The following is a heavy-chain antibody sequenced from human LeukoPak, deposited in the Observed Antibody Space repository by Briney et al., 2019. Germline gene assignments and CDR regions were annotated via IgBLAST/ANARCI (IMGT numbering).Heavy chain of an antibody. D-gene: IGHD1-26*01. CDR2: IFYSGST. Sequence: PSETLSLTCTVSGGSISTSSYYWGWVRQPPGKGLEWIGNIFYSGSTYYSPSLKSRVTISVDTSKNQFSLNLTSVTAADTAVYYCASEGATTLATRSLGGGYWGQGTLVTVSS. J-gene: IGHJ4*02. V-gene: IGHV4-39*07. CDR3: ASEGATTLATRSLGGGY. CDR1: GGSISTSSYY.